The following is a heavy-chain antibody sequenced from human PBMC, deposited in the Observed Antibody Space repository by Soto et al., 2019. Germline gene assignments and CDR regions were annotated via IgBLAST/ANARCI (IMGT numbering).Heavy chain of an antibody. CDR2: ISGSGDST. D-gene: IGHD4-17*01. CDR1: GFTFYSYA. CDR3: ARVWERTVTTRNYFYGVDV. V-gene: IGHV3-23*01. J-gene: IGHJ6*02. Sequence: EVQLLESGGGLVQPGGSLTLSCAASGFTFYSYAMTWVRQASGRGLEWVSTISGSGDSTYFADSVKGRFTISRDNSKNTLYLQMHSLRAEDTAVYSCARVWERTVTTRNYFYGVDVWGQGTTVTVSS.